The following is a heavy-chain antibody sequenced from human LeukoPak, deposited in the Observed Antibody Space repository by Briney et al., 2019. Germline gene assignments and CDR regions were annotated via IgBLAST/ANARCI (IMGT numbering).Heavy chain of an antibody. D-gene: IGHD2-2*01. V-gene: IGHV1-18*01. CDR2: ISAYNGNT. CDR1: GYTFRSYG. Sequence: ASVKVSCKASGYTFRSYGISWVRQAPGQGLEWMGWISAYNGNTNSAQKIQGRVTMTTDTSTSTAYMELRSLRSDDTAVYYCARGPIIDIVIIPAADDYYYMDVWGKGTTVTVSS. J-gene: IGHJ6*03. CDR3: ARGPIIDIVIIPAADDYYYMDV.